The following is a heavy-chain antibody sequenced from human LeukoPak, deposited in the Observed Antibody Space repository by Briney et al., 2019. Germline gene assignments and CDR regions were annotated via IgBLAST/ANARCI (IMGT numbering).Heavy chain of an antibody. Sequence: GGSLRLSCTASGFLFGDYAMHWVRQAPGKGLEYVSAISSNGGSTYYANSVKGRFTISRDNSKNTLYLQMGSLRAEDMAVYYCARVRCSGGSCYRAFYYYMDVWGKGTTVTISS. J-gene: IGHJ6*03. D-gene: IGHD2-15*01. CDR2: ISSNGGST. CDR3: ARVRCSGGSCYRAFYYYMDV. V-gene: IGHV3-64*01. CDR1: GFLFGDYA.